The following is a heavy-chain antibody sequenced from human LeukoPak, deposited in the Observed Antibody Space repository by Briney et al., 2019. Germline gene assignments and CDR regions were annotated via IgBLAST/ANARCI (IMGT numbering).Heavy chain of an antibody. CDR2: IYYSGST. CDR1: GGSISSGGYY. D-gene: IGHD3-10*01. J-gene: IGHJ4*02. CDR3: ARDYYGSGSYYRYYFDY. V-gene: IGHV4-31*03. Sequence: SQTLSLTCTVSGGSISSGGYYWSWIRQHPGKGLEWIGYIYYSGSTYYNPSLKSRVTTSVDTSKNQFSLKLSSVTAADTAVYYCARDYYGSGSYYRYYFDYWGQGTLVTVSS.